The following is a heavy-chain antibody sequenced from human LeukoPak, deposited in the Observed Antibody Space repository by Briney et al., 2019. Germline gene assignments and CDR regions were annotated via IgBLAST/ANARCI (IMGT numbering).Heavy chain of an antibody. D-gene: IGHD3-10*01. Sequence: PGGSLRLSCAAPGFTFSSYGMHWVRQAPGKGLEWVAFIRYDGSNKYYADSVKGRFTISRDNSKNTLYLQMNSLRAEDTAVYYCAKATPTSYYYGSGSPDYWGQGTLVTVSS. J-gene: IGHJ4*02. V-gene: IGHV3-30*02. CDR2: IRYDGSNK. CDR1: GFTFSSYG. CDR3: AKATPTSYYYGSGSPDY.